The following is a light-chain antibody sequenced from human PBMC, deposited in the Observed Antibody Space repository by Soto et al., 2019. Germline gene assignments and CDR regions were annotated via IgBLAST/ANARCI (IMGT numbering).Light chain of an antibody. V-gene: IGLV2-14*01. J-gene: IGLJ1*01. Sequence: QSVLTQPACVSGSPGQSITISCTGTSSDVGGYNYVSWYQQHPGKAPKLMIYDVSNRPSGVSNRFSGSKSGNTASLTISGLQSEDEADYYCSSYTSSSTQVFGTGTKLTVL. CDR1: SSDVGGYNY. CDR3: SSYTSSSTQV. CDR2: DVS.